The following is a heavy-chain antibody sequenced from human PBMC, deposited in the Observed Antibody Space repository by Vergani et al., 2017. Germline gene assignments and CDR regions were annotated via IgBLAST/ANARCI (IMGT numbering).Heavy chain of an antibody. J-gene: IGHJ4*02. Sequence: QVQLQESGPGLVKPSQTLSLTCTVSGDSISSGDYYWSWIRQPPGKGLEWIGYIHYSGSNYYNPSLKSRVTISVDTSKNQFSLKLSSVTAADTAVYYCAREGHDYGDYGWKYYFDYWGQGTLVTVSS. CDR1: GDSISSGDYY. CDR3: AREGHDYGDYGWKYYFDY. V-gene: IGHV4-30-4*08. D-gene: IGHD4-17*01. CDR2: IHYSGSN.